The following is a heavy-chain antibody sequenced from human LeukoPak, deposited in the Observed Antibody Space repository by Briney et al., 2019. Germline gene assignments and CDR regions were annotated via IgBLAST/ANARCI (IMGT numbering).Heavy chain of an antibody. CDR1: GGSISSSNW. V-gene: IGHV4-4*02. Sequence: SGTLSLTCAVSGGSISSSNWWSWVRQPPGKGLEWIGYIYYGGSTNYNPSLKSRVTMSVDTSKNQFSLKLSSVTAADTAVYYCARDLRYDSSGWAFDYWGQGTLVTVSS. CDR2: IYYGGST. J-gene: IGHJ4*02. CDR3: ARDLRYDSSGWAFDY. D-gene: IGHD3-22*01.